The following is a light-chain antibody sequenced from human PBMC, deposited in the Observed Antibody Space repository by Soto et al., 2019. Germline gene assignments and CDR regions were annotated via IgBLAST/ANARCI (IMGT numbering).Light chain of an antibody. J-gene: IGLJ2*01. CDR1: SSDIGAYNY. Sequence: QSVLTQPAPASGPHGQSITISCIGTSSDIGAYNYVSWYQQHPGKVPKVMIYDVSNRPSGVSNRFSGSKSGNTASLTISGLQAEDEADYYCSSYTTSRNVVFGGGTKLTVL. CDR2: DVS. CDR3: SSYTTSRNVV. V-gene: IGLV2-14*03.